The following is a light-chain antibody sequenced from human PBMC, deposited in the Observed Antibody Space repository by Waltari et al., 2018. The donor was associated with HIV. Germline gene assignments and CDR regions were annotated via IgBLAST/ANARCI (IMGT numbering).Light chain of an antibody. CDR3: ETWENSLSAGV. CDR1: TSNIGENY. CDR2: GND. J-gene: IGLJ3*02. Sequence: QSVLTQPPSVSAAPGQKATISCSGRTSNIGENYVSGYQQLPGTAPKLLIYGNDKRPSGIPDRFSGSKSGTSATLDITGVQSGDGADYYCETWENSLSAGVFGGGTKLTVL. V-gene: IGLV1-51*01.